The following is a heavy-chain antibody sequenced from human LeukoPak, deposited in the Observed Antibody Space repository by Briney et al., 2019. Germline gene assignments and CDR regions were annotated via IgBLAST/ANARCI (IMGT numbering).Heavy chain of an antibody. J-gene: IGHJ5*02. V-gene: IGHV1-18*01. Sequence: GASVKVSCKASGYTFTSYGISWVRQAPGQGLEWMGWISAYNGNTNYAQKLQGRVTMTTDTSTSTAYMELRSLRSDDTAVYYCARGPRTRPTPYRSSSWYDPWGQGTLVTVSS. CDR3: ARGPRTRPTPYRSSSWYDP. CDR2: ISAYNGNT. CDR1: GYTFTSYG. D-gene: IGHD6-13*01.